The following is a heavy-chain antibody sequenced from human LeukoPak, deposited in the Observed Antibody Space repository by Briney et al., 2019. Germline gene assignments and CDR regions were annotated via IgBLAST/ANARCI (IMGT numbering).Heavy chain of an antibody. Sequence: GGSLRLSGAASGFPFNNYWMTWVRQAPGKGLEWVGRIRSKPNSYATAYAASVKGRFTISRDDSKNTAYLQMNSLKSEDTAVYYCTSGPSTSSSFDYWGQGTLVTVSS. D-gene: IGHD6-6*01. CDR2: IRSKPNSYAT. J-gene: IGHJ4*02. CDR1: GFPFNNYW. CDR3: TSGPSTSSSFDY. V-gene: IGHV3-73*01.